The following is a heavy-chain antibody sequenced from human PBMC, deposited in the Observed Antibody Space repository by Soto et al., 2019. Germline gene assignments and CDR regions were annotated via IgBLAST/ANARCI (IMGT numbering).Heavy chain of an antibody. CDR3: ARDKDYDSTGYYAGY. Sequence: VKVSCKASGYTFTSYYIHWVLQAPGQGLEWMGIINPSGGSTSYAQQFQGRVTMTRDRSTSTVYMELSSLRSEDTAVYFCARDKDYDSTGYYAGYWGQGSLVTVSS. J-gene: IGHJ4*02. CDR2: INPSGGST. D-gene: IGHD3-22*01. V-gene: IGHV1-46*01. CDR1: GYTFTSYY.